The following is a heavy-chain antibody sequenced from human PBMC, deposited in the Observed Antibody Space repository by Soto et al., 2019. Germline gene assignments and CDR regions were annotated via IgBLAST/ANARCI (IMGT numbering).Heavy chain of an antibody. D-gene: IGHD2-15*01. CDR3: ARRASGYCSGGSCYLNYAFDI. CDR1: GYTFTSYG. CDR2: ISAYNGNT. J-gene: IGHJ3*02. Sequence: ASVKVSCKASGYTFTSYGISWVRQAPGQGLEWMGWISAYNGNTNYAQKLQGRVTMTTDTSTSTAYMELRSLRSDDTAVYYGARRASGYCSGGSCYLNYAFDIWGQGTMVTVSS. V-gene: IGHV1-18*01.